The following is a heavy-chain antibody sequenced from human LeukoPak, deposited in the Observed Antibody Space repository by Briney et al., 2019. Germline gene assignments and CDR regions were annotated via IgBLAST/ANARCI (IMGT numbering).Heavy chain of an antibody. CDR3: ARARYSSSFYPYYFDY. CDR2: IIPIFGTA. CDR1: GGTFSSYA. J-gene: IGHJ4*02. V-gene: IGHV1-69*13. Sequence: GASVKVSCKASGGTFSSYAISWVRQAPGQGLEWMEGIIPIFGTANYAQKFQGRVTITADESTSTAYMELSSLRSEDTAVYYCARARYSSSFYPYYFDYWGQGTLVTVSS. D-gene: IGHD6-6*01.